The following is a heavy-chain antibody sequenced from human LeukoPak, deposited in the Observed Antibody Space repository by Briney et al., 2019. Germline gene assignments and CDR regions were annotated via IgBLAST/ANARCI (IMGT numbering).Heavy chain of an antibody. Sequence: PSETLSLTCAAYGGSFSGYYWSWIRQPPGKGLEWIGEINHSGSTNYNPSLKSRVTISVDTSKNQFSLKLSSVTAADTAVYYCARESRKDIVVVPAAYFDYWGQGTLVTVSS. CDR3: ARESRKDIVVVPAAYFDY. D-gene: IGHD2-2*01. CDR2: INHSGST. CDR1: GGSFSGYY. V-gene: IGHV4-34*01. J-gene: IGHJ4*02.